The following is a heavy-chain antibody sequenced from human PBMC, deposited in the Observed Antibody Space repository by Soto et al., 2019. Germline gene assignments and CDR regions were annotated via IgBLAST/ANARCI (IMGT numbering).Heavy chain of an antibody. Sequence: SETLSLTCAVSGGSVSSTNWWSWVRQSPGKGLEWIGDIYHIGSTNYNPSLRGRVTISVDKSNNQFSLTLKYVTAADTATYSCAHFYERKEFDYWGQGTLVTVSS. CDR1: GGSVSSTNW. CDR3: AHFYERKEFDY. CDR2: IYHIGST. J-gene: IGHJ4*02. D-gene: IGHD3-16*01. V-gene: IGHV4-4*02.